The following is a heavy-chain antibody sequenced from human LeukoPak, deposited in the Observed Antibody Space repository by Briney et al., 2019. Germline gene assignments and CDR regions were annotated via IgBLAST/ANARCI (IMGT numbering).Heavy chain of an antibody. D-gene: IGHD6-19*01. CDR1: GFTFSSYE. V-gene: IGHV3-48*03. CDR3: AREAVAGVFDY. J-gene: IGHJ4*02. Sequence: AGGSLRLSCAASGFTFSSYEMNWVRQAPGMGLEWVSYISSSGSTIYYADSVKGRFTISRDNAKNSLYLQMNSLRAEDTAVYYCAREAVAGVFDYWGQGTLVTVSP. CDR2: ISSSGSTI.